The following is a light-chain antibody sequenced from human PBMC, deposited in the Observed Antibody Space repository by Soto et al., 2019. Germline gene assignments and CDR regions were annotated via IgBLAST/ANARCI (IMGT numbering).Light chain of an antibody. V-gene: IGLV2-8*01. J-gene: IGLJ1*01. CDR3: CSYAGSSYV. CDR2: EVN. CDR1: RSDVGDYKY. Sequence: LTQPPSASGSPGQSVTISCTGSRSDVGDYKYVSWYQQYPGKAPKLIIYEVNRRPSGVPDRFSGSKSDNAASLTVSGLQAEDEADYYCCSYAGSSYVFGSGTKVTVL.